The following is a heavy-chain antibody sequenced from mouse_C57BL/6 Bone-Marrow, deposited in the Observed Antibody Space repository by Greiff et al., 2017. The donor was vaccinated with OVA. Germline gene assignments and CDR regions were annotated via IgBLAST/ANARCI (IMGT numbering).Heavy chain of an antibody. V-gene: IGHV5-16*01. CDR3: ARERNWGGFDY. CDR1: GFTFSDYY. D-gene: IGHD4-1*01. CDR2: INYDGSST. J-gene: IGHJ2*01. Sequence: EVMLVESEGGLVQPGRSMKLSCTASGFTFSDYYMAWVRQVPEKGLEWVANINYDGSSTYYLDSLKSRFIISRDNAKNILYLQMSSLKSEDTATYYCARERNWGGFDYWGQGTTLTVSS.